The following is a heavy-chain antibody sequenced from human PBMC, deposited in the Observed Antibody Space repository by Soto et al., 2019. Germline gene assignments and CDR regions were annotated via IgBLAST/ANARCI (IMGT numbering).Heavy chain of an antibody. CDR3: ARMDSSDYYRIDY. CDR2: LSYTGNT. D-gene: IGHD3-22*01. Sequence: SETLSLTCTVSGGSLSGDYLTWIRQPPGKGLEWIGYLSYTGNTNYNPSLKSRVTISVDRSKIQFFLELRSVTAADTAVYYCARMDSSDYYRIDYWGQGTPVTVSS. V-gene: IGHV4-59*01. CDR1: GGSLSGDY. J-gene: IGHJ4*02.